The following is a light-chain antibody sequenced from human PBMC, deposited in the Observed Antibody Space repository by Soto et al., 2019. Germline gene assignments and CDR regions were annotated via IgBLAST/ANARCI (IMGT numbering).Light chain of an antibody. V-gene: IGKV3-15*01. CDR3: QQYNNWPPYI. J-gene: IGKJ2*01. Sequence: EIVMTQSPATLSVSPGERATLSCRASQSVSSNLAWYQQKPGQAPRLLIYGASTRATGIPARFSGSGSGTEFTLTISSLQSEDVAVYYCQQYNNWPPYIFGQGTKLEIK. CDR1: QSVSSN. CDR2: GAS.